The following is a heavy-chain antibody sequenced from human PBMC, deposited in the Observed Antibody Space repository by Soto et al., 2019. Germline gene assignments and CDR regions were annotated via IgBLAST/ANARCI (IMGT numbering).Heavy chain of an antibody. CDR3: ARGIPAVGGGDAFDI. CDR2: VGTAGDT. Sequence: EVQLVESGGGLVQPGGSLRLSCAASGFTFSTYDMHWVRQGPGGRLEWVSGVGTAGDTYYPDSVKGRFTISRENAKNCLYLQMNSLRGGDTAVYYCARGIPAVGGGDAFDIWGQGTRVTVSS. D-gene: IGHD3-3*01. J-gene: IGHJ3*02. V-gene: IGHV3-13*01. CDR1: GFTFSTYD.